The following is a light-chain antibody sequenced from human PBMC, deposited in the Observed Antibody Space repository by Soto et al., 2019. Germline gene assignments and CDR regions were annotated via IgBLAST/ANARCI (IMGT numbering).Light chain of an antibody. CDR3: SSYTTRSTRV. Sequence: QSALTQPASVSGSPGQSITISCTGTSSDVGAYDFVSWYQHYPGKAPKLVTFDVTHRPPGISDRCSDSKAANTALLTFSGLQAEDEAFYYCSSYTTRSTRVFGSGTKLTVL. J-gene: IGLJ6*01. V-gene: IGLV2-14*01. CDR1: SSDVGAYDF. CDR2: DVT.